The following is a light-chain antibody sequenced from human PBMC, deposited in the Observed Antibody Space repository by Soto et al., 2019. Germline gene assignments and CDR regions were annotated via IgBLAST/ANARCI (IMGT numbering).Light chain of an antibody. J-gene: IGKJ4*01. Sequence: EIVMTQSPATLSVSPGERATLSCRASQSVRSNLAGYQQKPGQVPSLLIYDATTRATGIPARFSGSGSGTEFTLTISSLKSEDFAFYVCQRYHDWRPLLTFGGGTKVEIK. CDR2: DAT. V-gene: IGKV3D-15*01. CDR3: QRYHDWRPLLT. CDR1: QSVRSN.